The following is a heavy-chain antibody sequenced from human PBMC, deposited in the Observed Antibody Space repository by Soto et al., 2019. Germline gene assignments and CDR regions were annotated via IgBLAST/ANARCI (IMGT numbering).Heavy chain of an antibody. CDR1: GFTFSSYG. J-gene: IGHJ4*02. Sequence: PGGSLRLSCAASGFTFSSYGMHWVRQAPGKGLEWVAVISYDGSNKYYADSVKGRFTISRDNSKNTLYLQMSSLRAEDTAVYYCAKAQRPYCSGGSCYSGVIDYWGQGTLVTVPQ. D-gene: IGHD2-15*01. CDR2: ISYDGSNK. CDR3: AKAQRPYCSGGSCYSGVIDY. V-gene: IGHV3-30*18.